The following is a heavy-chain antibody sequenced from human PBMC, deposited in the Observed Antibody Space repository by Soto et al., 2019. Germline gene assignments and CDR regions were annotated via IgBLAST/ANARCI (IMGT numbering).Heavy chain of an antibody. Sequence: SETLSLTCAVSGGSISSGGYSWIWIRQPPGKGLEWIGYIYHSGSTYYNPSLKSRVTISVDRSKNQFSLKLSSVTAADTAVYYCARAGVYGYGMDVWGQGTTVTVSS. V-gene: IGHV4-30-2*01. J-gene: IGHJ6*02. CDR1: GGSISSGGYS. CDR3: ARAGVYGYGMDV. CDR2: IYHSGST. D-gene: IGHD6-6*01.